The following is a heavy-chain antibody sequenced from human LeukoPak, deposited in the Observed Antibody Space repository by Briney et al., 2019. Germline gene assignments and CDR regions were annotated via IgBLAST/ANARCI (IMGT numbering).Heavy chain of an antibody. D-gene: IGHD1-26*01. V-gene: IGHV3-74*01. Sequence: GGSLRLSCAASGFTLSDYWMHWVRQAPGKELVWVSRINTDGSFTRYADSVQGRFTISRDTAKNTLFLQMSSLRAEDTAVYYCAREAKVGGALQYWGQGILVTVSS. CDR1: GFTLSDYW. CDR2: INTDGSFT. J-gene: IGHJ4*02. CDR3: AREAKVGGALQY.